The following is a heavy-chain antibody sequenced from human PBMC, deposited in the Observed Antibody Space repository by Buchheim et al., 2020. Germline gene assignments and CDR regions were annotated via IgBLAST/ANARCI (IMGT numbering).Heavy chain of an antibody. J-gene: IGHJ6*03. CDR1: GFTFSSYG. CDR3: AKNGAGYYMDV. CDR2: ISYDGSNK. Sequence: QVQLVESGGGVVQPGRSLRLSCAASGFTFSSYGMNWVRQAPGKGLEWVAVISYDGSNKYYADSVKGRFTISRDNSKNTLYLQMNSLRAEDTAVYYCAKNGAGYYMDVWGKGTT. D-gene: IGHD2-8*01. V-gene: IGHV3-30*18.